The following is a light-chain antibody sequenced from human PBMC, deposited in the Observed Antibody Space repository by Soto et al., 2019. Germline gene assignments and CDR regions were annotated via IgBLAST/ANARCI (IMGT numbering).Light chain of an antibody. V-gene: IGLV2-23*02. CDR1: SSDVGSYNL. CDR2: EVS. Sequence: QSALTQPASVSGSPGQSITISCTGTSSDVGSYNLVSWYQQHPGKAPKLMISEVSKRPSGISDRFSGSKSGNTASLTISGLQAKDEADYYCCSYAGTSTFDVVFGGGTKLTVL. J-gene: IGLJ2*01. CDR3: CSYAGTSTFDVV.